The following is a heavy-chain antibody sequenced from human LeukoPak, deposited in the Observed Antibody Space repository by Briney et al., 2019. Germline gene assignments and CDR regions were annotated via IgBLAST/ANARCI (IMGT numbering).Heavy chain of an antibody. CDR2: IYYSGST. Sequence: SETLSLTCTVSGGSISSGSYYWGWIRQPPGKGLEWIGSIYYSGSTYYNPSLKSRVTISVDTSKNQFSLKLSSVTAADTAVYYCARLSIVVVPAAIGCWFDPWGQGTLVTVSS. CDR1: GGSISSGSYY. V-gene: IGHV4-39*01. J-gene: IGHJ5*02. CDR3: ARLSIVVVPAAIGCWFDP. D-gene: IGHD2-2*01.